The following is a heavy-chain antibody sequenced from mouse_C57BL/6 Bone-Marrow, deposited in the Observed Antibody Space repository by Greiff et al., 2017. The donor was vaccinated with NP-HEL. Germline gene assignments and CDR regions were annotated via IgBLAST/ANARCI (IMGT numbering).Heavy chain of an antibody. Sequence: VKVVESGAELARPGASVKLSCKASGYTFTSYGISWVKQRTGQGLEWIGEIYPRSGNTYYNEKFKGKATLTADKSSSTAYMELRSLTSEDSAVYFCARRVLTTVVAPFAYWGQGTLVTVSA. CDR2: IYPRSGNT. J-gene: IGHJ3*01. CDR1: GYTFTSYG. V-gene: IGHV1-81*01. CDR3: ARRVLTTVVAPFAY. D-gene: IGHD1-1*01.